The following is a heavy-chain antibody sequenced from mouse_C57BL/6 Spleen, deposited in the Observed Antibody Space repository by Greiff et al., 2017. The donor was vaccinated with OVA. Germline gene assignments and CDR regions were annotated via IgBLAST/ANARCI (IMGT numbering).Heavy chain of an antibody. Sequence: VQLQQSGAELVKPGASVKLSCKASGYTFTSYWMHWVKQRPGQGLEWIGMIHPNSGSTNYNEKFKSKATLTVDKSSSTAYMQLSSLTSEDSAVYYCARRDYDYDFYFDYWGQGTTLTVSS. J-gene: IGHJ2*01. CDR3: ARRDYDYDFYFDY. CDR2: IHPNSGST. CDR1: GYTFTSYW. V-gene: IGHV1-64*01. D-gene: IGHD2-4*01.